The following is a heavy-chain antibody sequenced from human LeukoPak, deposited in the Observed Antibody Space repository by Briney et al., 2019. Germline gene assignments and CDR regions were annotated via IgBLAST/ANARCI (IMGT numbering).Heavy chain of an antibody. V-gene: IGHV1-18*01. CDR3: ARDGTGYSYGGYFDL. Sequence: ASVKVSCKASGYTFTNYGINWVRQAPGQGLEWMGWISTYNANTNYAQKLQGRVTMTTDTSTSTAYMELRSLRSDDTAVYYCARDGTGYSYGGYFDLWGRGTLVTVSS. CDR1: GYTFTNYG. J-gene: IGHJ2*01. D-gene: IGHD5-18*01. CDR2: ISTYNANT.